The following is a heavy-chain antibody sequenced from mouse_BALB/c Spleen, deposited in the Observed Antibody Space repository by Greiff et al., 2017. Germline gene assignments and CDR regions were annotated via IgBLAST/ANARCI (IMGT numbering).Heavy chain of an antibody. CDR2: ISSGSSTI. V-gene: IGHV5-17*02. J-gene: IGHJ4*01. D-gene: IGHD2-4*01. CDR1: GFTFSSFG. CDR3: ARDGDISTNITGSAMDY. Sequence: VQLVESGGGLVQPGGSRKLSCAASGFTFSSFGMHWVRQAPGKGLEWVAYISSGSSTIYYADTMKGRFTISRNNPKNTLFLQMTRLRSEDTAMYDCARDGDISTNITGSAMDYWGQGTSVTVSS.